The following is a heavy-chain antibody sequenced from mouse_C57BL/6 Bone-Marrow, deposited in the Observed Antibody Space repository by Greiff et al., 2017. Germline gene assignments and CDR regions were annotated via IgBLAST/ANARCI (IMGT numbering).Heavy chain of an antibody. CDR2: IYPGSGST. CDR3: ARGLMWLLWYFDV. CDR1: GYTFTSYW. D-gene: IGHD2-3*01. Sequence: VQRVESGAELVKPGASVKMSCKASGYTFTSYWITWVKQRPGQGLEWIGDIYPGSGSTNYNEKFKSKATLTVDTSSSTAYMQLSSLTSEDSAVYYCARGLMWLLWYFDVWGTGTTVTVSS. J-gene: IGHJ1*03. V-gene: IGHV1-55*01.